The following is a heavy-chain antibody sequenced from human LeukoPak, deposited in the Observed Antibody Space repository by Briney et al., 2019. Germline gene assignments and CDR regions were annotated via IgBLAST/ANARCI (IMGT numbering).Heavy chain of an antibody. CDR1: GYTFTSYG. Sequence: ASVKVSCKASGYTFTSYGISWVRQAPGQGLEWMGWISAYNGNTNYAQKLQGRVTMTTDTSTSTAYMELRSLRSDDTAVYYCARARWRWLVLDWFDPWGQGTLVTVSS. CDR2: ISAYNGNT. CDR3: ARARWRWLVLDWFDP. D-gene: IGHD6-19*01. J-gene: IGHJ5*02. V-gene: IGHV1-18*01.